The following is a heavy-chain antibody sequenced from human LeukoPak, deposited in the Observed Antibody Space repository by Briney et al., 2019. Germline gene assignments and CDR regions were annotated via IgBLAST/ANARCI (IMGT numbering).Heavy chain of an antibody. CDR2: VKSKTDGGTT. CDR3: TTVGTTSPIAEEYFDY. CDR1: GFTFDNAW. D-gene: IGHD1-26*01. V-gene: IGHV3-15*01. Sequence: GGSLRLSCAASGFTFDNAWMNWVRQAPGKGLEWVGRVKSKTDGGTTDYAAPVKGRFSISRDDSKNTLLLQLNSLKTEDTALYYCTTVGTTSPIAEEYFDYWGQGTLVTVSS. J-gene: IGHJ4*02.